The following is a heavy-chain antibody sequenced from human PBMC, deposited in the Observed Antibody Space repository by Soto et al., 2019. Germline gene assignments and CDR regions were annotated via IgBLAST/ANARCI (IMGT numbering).Heavy chain of an antibody. CDR2: IYYSGST. CDR3: ARVLRGITIFGVVIIEWFDP. CDR1: GGSISSYY. J-gene: IGHJ5*02. V-gene: IGHV4-59*01. D-gene: IGHD3-3*01. Sequence: KPSETLSLTCTVSGGSISSYYWSWIRQPPGKGLEWIGYIYYSGSTNYNPSLKSRVTISVDTSKNQFSLKLSSVTAADTAVYYCARVLRGITIFGVVIIEWFDPWGQGTLVTVSS.